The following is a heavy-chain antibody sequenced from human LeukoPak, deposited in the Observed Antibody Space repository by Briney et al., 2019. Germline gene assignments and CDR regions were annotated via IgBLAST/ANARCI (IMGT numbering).Heavy chain of an antibody. CDR2: IGGDGIAF. CDR1: AFIFSGHW. Sequence: PGGSLRLSCEGSAFIFSGHWMNWVRQAPGKGLEWISYIGGDGIAFYADSVKGRFTASKDDARKSMYLQMNSLRVEDTAVYYCAKDRANWAIDDWGQGTQVTVSS. V-gene: IGHV3-21*05. J-gene: IGHJ4*02. CDR3: AKDRANWAIDD. D-gene: IGHD3-16*01.